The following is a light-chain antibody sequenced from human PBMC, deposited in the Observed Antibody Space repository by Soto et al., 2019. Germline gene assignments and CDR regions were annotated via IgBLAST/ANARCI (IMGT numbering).Light chain of an antibody. Sequence: DIQMTQSPSTLSASVGDRNTITCRASQSISSWLAWYQQKPGKAPKLLIYDASSLESGVPSRFSGSGSGTEFTLSISSLQPDDFATYYCQQYNSGTFGQGTKVDI. CDR3: QQYNSGT. CDR2: DAS. V-gene: IGKV1-5*01. CDR1: QSISSW. J-gene: IGKJ1*01.